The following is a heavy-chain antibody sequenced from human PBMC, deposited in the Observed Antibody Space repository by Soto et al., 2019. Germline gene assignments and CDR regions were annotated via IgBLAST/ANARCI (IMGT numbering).Heavy chain of an antibody. V-gene: IGHV1-18*01. CDR3: ARQYDILTGYYLEVGY. Sequence: QVQLVQSGAEVKKPGASVKVSWKASGYTFTSYGISWVRQAPGQGLEWMGWISAYSGKTDYAQKLQGRVTMTTDTSTSTSYMELGSLRSDDTAVYYCARQYDILTGYYLEVGYWGQGTLVTVSS. CDR2: ISAYSGKT. CDR1: GYTFTSYG. D-gene: IGHD3-9*01. J-gene: IGHJ4*02.